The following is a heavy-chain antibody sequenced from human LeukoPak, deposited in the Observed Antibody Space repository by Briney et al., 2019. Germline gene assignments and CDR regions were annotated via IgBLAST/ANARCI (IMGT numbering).Heavy chain of an antibody. V-gene: IGHV1-58*02. J-gene: IGHJ6*02. D-gene: IGHD6-19*01. CDR2: IVVGSGNT. CDR1: GFTFTSSA. CDR3: ARDAYSSGWSLYYYYYGMDV. Sequence: SVKVSCKASGFTFTSSAMQWVRQARGQRLEWIGWIVVGSGNTNYAQKFQERVTITRDMSTSTAYMELSRLRSDDTAVYYCARDAYSSGWSLYYYYYGMDVWGQGTTVTVSS.